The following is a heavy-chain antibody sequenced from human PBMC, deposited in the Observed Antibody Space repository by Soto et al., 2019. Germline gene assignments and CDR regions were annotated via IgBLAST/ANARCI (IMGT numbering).Heavy chain of an antibody. CDR2: IHSDAATT. CDR1: GFTFTDYW. V-gene: IGHV3-74*03. CDR3: ARGGIGSFDY. Sequence: EVHLVESGGGLVQPGGSLRLSCAASGFTFTDYWIHWVRQSPGKGLVWVSHIHSDAATTTYADSVKGRFTISRDNPRNTVSLQMNGLRAEDTAVYYCARGGIGSFDYWGQGALVSVSS. J-gene: IGHJ4*02. D-gene: IGHD3-16*01.